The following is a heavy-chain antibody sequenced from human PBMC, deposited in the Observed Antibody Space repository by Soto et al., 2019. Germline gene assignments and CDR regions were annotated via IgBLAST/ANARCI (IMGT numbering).Heavy chain of an antibody. V-gene: IGHV3-48*01. D-gene: IGHD1-26*01. J-gene: IGHJ4*02. CDR2: ISSSSSTI. CDR3: ARTPWELPYYFDY. CDR1: GFTFSSYS. Sequence: EVQLVESGGGLVQPGGSLRLSCAASGFTFSSYSMNWVRQAPGKGLEWVSYISSSSSTIYYADSVKGRFTISRDNAKNSLYLQMNSLRAEDTAVYYCARTPWELPYYFDYWGQGTLVTVSS.